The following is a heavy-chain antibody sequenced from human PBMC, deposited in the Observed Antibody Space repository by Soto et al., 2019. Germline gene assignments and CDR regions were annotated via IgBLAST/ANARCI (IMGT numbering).Heavy chain of an antibody. CDR1: GGSISSYY. Sequence: QVQLQESGPGLVKPSETLSLTCTVSGGSISSYYWSWIRQPAGKGLEWIGRIYTSGSTNYNPSLKSRVTISVDTSKNQFSLKLSSVTAADTAVYYCARGSITIFGVVIRGYYYYGMDVWGQGTTVTVSS. V-gene: IGHV4-4*07. D-gene: IGHD3-3*01. J-gene: IGHJ6*02. CDR3: ARGSITIFGVVIRGYYYYGMDV. CDR2: IYTSGST.